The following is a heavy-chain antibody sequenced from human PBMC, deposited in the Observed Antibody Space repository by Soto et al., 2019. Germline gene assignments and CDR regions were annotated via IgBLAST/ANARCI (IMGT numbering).Heavy chain of an antibody. D-gene: IGHD4-17*01. Sequence: SETLSLTCTVSGGSISSGDYYWSWIRQPPGKGLEWIGYIYYSGSTYYNPSLKSRVTISVDTSKTQFSLKLSSVTAADTAVYYCARDLLADEYGDYYYGMDVWGQGTTVTVSS. CDR1: GGSISSGDYY. CDR2: IYYSGST. J-gene: IGHJ6*02. CDR3: ARDLLADEYGDYYYGMDV. V-gene: IGHV4-30-4*01.